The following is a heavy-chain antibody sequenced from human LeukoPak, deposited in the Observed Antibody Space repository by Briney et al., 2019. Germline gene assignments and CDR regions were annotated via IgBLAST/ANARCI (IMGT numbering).Heavy chain of an antibody. CDR1: GVSIGSYY. CDR2: IFYSGNT. CDR3: ARDRSYGSGFPHYFDY. J-gene: IGHJ4*02. V-gene: IGHV4-59*01. Sequence: SETLSLTCTVSGVSIGSYYWSWIRQPPGKGLEWIGYIFYSGNTNYNPSVKSRVTISVDTSKNQFSLKLSSVTAADTAVYYCARDRSYGSGFPHYFDYWGQGTLVTVSS. D-gene: IGHD3-10*01.